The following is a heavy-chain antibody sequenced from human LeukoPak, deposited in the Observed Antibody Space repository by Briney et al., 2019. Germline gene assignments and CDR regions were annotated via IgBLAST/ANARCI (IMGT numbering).Heavy chain of an antibody. CDR3: ARDGALYCSSTSCLTPAAGPIDY. CDR1: GFTFSSYW. Sequence: GGSLRLSCAASGFTFSSYWMSWVRQAPRKGLEWVANIKQDGSEKYYVDSVKGRFTISRDNAKNSLYLQMNSLRAEDTAVYYCARDGALYCSSTSCLTPAAGPIDYWGQGTLVTVSS. J-gene: IGHJ4*02. D-gene: IGHD2-2*01. V-gene: IGHV3-7*01. CDR2: IKQDGSEK.